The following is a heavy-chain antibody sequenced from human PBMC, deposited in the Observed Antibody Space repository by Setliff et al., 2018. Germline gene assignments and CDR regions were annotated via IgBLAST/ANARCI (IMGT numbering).Heavy chain of an antibody. V-gene: IGHV1-18*01. J-gene: IGHJ3*02. Sequence: ASVKVSCKASDYTFTDYGIYWVRQAPGQGLEWMGWISAYNGRTNYAEKFRARVTMTTDTATSTAYMELRSLKSDDTAVYYCARASGGNSVEDGFDIRGQGTMVTV. CDR2: ISAYNGRT. CDR1: DYTFTDYG. CDR3: ARASGGNSVEDGFDI. D-gene: IGHD1-26*01.